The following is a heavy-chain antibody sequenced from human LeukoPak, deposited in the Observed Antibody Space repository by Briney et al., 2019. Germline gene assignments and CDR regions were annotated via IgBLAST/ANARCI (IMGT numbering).Heavy chain of an antibody. CDR3: ARDSDTAMGLVFDY. CDR1: GGSISSYY. D-gene: IGHD5-18*01. J-gene: IGHJ4*02. Sequence: SETLSLTCTVSGGSISSYYWSWIRQPAGKGLEWIGRIYTSGGTNYNPSLKSRVTMSVDTSKNQFSLKLSSVTAADTAVYYCARDSDTAMGLVFDYWGQGTLVTVSS. CDR2: IYTSGGT. V-gene: IGHV4-4*07.